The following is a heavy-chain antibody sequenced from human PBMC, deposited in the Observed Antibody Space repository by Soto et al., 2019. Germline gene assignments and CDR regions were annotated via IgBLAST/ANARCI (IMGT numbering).Heavy chain of an antibody. D-gene: IGHD3-10*01. Sequence: SETLSLTCTVSGGSISSYYWSWIRQPPGKGLEWIGYIYYSGSTNYNPSLKSRVTISVDTSKNQSSLKLSSVTAADTAVYYCARDRDYYGSGSLYNWFDPWGQGTLVTVS. CDR3: ARDRDYYGSGSLYNWFDP. V-gene: IGHV4-59*01. CDR2: IYYSGST. J-gene: IGHJ5*02. CDR1: GGSISSYY.